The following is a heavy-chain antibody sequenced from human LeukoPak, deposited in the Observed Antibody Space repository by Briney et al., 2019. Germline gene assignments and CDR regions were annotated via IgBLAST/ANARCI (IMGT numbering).Heavy chain of an antibody. D-gene: IGHD3-10*01. CDR2: IWYDGSNK. CDR3: ARGEPVNRGIIISPPDY. V-gene: IGHV3-33*01. J-gene: IGHJ4*02. Sequence: GGSLRLSCAASGFTFNSYAMHWVRQAPGKGLEWMAVIWYDGSNKYYADSVRGRFTISKDNSKNTLSMQMNSLTAEDTAVYYCARGEPVNRGIIISPPDYWGQGTLVTVSS. CDR1: GFTFNSYA.